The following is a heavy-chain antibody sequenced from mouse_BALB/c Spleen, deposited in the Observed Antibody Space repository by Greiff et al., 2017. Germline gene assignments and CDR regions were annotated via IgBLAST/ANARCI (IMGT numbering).Heavy chain of an antibody. CDR2: IDPSDSYT. J-gene: IGHJ4*01. CDR1: GYTFTSYW. Sequence: QVQLQQPGAELVKPGASVKMSCKASGYTFTSYWMHWVKQRPGQGLEWIGTIDPSDSYTSYNQKFKGKATLTVDTSSSTAYMQLSSLTSEDSAVYYCTRHYDGYYVPSYYAMDYWGQGTSVTVSS. V-gene: IGHV1S127*01. D-gene: IGHD2-3*01. CDR3: TRHYDGYYVPSYYAMDY.